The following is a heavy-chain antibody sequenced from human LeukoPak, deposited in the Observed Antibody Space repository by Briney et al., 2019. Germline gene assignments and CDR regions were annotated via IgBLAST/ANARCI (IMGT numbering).Heavy chain of an antibody. Sequence: PGGSLRLSCAASGFTFSSYAMSWVRQAPGKGLEWVGRIKSKTDGGTTDYAAPVKGRFTISRDDSKNTLYLQMNSLKTEDTAVYYCTLAVAGISEPYYYYYGMDVWGQGTTVTVSS. D-gene: IGHD6-19*01. CDR2: IKSKTDGGTT. V-gene: IGHV3-15*01. J-gene: IGHJ6*02. CDR1: GFTFSSYA. CDR3: TLAVAGISEPYYYYYGMDV.